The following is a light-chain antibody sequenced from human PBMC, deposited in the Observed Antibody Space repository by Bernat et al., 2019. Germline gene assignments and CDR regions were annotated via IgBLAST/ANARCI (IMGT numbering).Light chain of an antibody. V-gene: IGLV6-57*01. CDR3: QSYDDTTVL. CDR1: SGNIASKY. CDR2: ENK. J-gene: IGLJ2*01. Sequence: NFMLTQPHSVSESPGKTVTISCTRSSGNIASKYVQWYQQRPGSSPITVIYENKERPSGVPNRFSGSIDSSSNSASLTISGLQSEDEADYFCQSYDDTTVLFGGGTKLTVL.